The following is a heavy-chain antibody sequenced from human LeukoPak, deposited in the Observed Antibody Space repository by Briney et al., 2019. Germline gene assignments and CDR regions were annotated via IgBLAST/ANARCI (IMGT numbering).Heavy chain of an antibody. CDR1: GGSISSSSYY. V-gene: IGHV4-39*01. CDR2: IYYSGST. CDR3: ARTPTYYDFWSGYSNPLYFDY. J-gene: IGHJ4*02. D-gene: IGHD3-3*01. Sequence: SETLSLTCTVSGGSISSSSYYWGWIRQPPGKGLEWIGSIYYSGSTYYNPSLKSRVTISVDTSKNQFSLKLSSVTAADTAVYYCARTPTYYDFWSGYSNPLYFDYWGQGTLVTVSS.